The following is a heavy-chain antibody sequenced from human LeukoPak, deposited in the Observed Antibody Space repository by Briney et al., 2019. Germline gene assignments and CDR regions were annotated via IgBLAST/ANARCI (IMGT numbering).Heavy chain of an antibody. CDR1: GFTFSSYG. CDR3: ARDRNYCSSDRCYDVFDI. Sequence: PGGSLRLSCAASGFTFSSYGMHWVRQAPGKGLEWVANIKQDGSERYYVDSVKGRFTISRDNAKNSLYLQMSNLRAEDTSVYYCARDRNYCSSDRCYDVFDIWGQGTMVTVSS. J-gene: IGHJ3*02. D-gene: IGHD6-19*01. CDR2: IKQDGSER. V-gene: IGHV3-7*01.